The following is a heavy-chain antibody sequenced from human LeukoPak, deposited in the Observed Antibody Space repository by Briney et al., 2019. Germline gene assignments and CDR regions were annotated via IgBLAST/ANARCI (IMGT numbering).Heavy chain of an antibody. CDR2: IYSGGST. CDR1: GFTVSSNY. D-gene: IGHD1-26*01. V-gene: IGHV3-66*01. Sequence: PGGSLRLFCAASGFTVSSNYMRWIRQAPGMGLEWVSTIYSGGSTYYAHSVKGRFTISRDNSKNTLYLQMNSLRADDTAVYYCARGSNWDLLDYWGQGTLVTVSS. J-gene: IGHJ4*02. CDR3: ARGSNWDLLDY.